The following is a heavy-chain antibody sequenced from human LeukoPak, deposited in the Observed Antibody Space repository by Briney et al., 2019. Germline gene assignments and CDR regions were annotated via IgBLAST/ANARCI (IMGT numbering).Heavy chain of an antibody. CDR3: ARGYYYYMDV. Sequence: GRSLRLSCAASGFTFSSYGMHWVRQAPGKGLEWVAVISYDGSNKYYADSVKGRFTISRDNSKNTLYLQMNSLRAEDTAVYYCARGYYYYMDVWGKGTTVTVSS. CDR2: ISYDGSNK. J-gene: IGHJ6*03. CDR1: GFTFSSYG. V-gene: IGHV3-30*03.